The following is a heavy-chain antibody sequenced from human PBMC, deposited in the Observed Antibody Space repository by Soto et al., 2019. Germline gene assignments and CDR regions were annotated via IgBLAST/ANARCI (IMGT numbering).Heavy chain of an antibody. V-gene: IGHV3-23*01. Sequence: PGGSLRLSCAASGFIFENFGMSWVRQAPGKGLEWISSISGSGFKKYYADSVKGRFTISRDNSKNTVHLQMESLRVDDTAVYYCAKARYEYLWGNYRSTGNFDSWGQGALVTVSS. CDR1: GFIFENFG. CDR2: ISGSGFKK. D-gene: IGHD3-16*02. CDR3: AKARYEYLWGNYRSTGNFDS. J-gene: IGHJ4*02.